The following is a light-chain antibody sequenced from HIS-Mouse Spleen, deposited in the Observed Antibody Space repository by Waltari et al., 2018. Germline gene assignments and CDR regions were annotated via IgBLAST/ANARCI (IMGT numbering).Light chain of an antibody. V-gene: IGLV2-14*03. CDR3: SSYTSSSTYV. CDR2: DVS. J-gene: IGLJ1*01. Sequence: QSALTQPASVSGSPGQSIPISCTGTSSDVGGYNYVSWYQQHPGKAPKLMIYDVSNRPSGVSNRFYGSKSGNTASLTISGLQAEDEADYYCSSYTSSSTYVFGTGTKVTVL. CDR1: SSDVGGYNY.